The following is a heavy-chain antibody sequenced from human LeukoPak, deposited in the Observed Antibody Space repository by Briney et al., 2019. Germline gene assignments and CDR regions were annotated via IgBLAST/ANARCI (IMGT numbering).Heavy chain of an antibody. D-gene: IGHD1-7*01. Sequence: PSETLSLTCTVSGGSISSGDYYWSWIRQPPGKGLEWIGYIYYSGSTYYNPSLKSRVTISVDTSKNQFSLKLSSVTAADTAVYYCASRAGTTFLYLYWGQGTLVTVSS. CDR1: GGSISSGDYY. CDR2: IYYSGST. J-gene: IGHJ4*02. V-gene: IGHV4-30-4*08. CDR3: ASRAGTTFLYLY.